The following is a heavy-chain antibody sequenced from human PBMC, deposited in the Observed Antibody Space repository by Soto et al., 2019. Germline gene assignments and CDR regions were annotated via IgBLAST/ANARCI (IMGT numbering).Heavy chain of an antibody. CDR1: GYTFTSYG. Sequence: ASVKASCKASGYTFTSYGISWGRQAPGQGLEWMGWISAYNGNTNYAQKLQGRVTMTTDTSTSTAYMELRSLRSDDTAVYYCARITVADLVRVFAIRGQGTIVPVSS. CDR2: ISAYNGNT. V-gene: IGHV1-18*01. CDR3: ARITVADLVRVFAI. D-gene: IGHD6-19*01. J-gene: IGHJ3*02.